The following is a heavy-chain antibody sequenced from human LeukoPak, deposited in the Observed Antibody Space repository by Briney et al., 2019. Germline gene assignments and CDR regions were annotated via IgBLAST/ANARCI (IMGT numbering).Heavy chain of an antibody. CDR3: ARSQQLIRTFDS. CDR2: IYYSGST. J-gene: IGHJ4*02. D-gene: IGHD6-13*01. V-gene: IGHV4-59*01. CDR1: GGSISSYY. Sequence: SETLSLTCTVSGGSISSYYWSWIRQPPGKGLEWIGYIYYSGSTNYNPSLKSRVTISVGTSKNQFSLKLSSVTTADTAVYYCARSQQLIRTFDSWGQGTLVTVSS.